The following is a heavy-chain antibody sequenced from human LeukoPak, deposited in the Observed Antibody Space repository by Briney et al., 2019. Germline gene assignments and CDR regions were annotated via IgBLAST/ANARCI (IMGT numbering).Heavy chain of an antibody. V-gene: IGHV3-21*01. CDR2: ISSSSSYI. Sequence: GGSLRLSCAASGFTFSSYSMNWVRQAPGKGLEWVSSISSSSSYIYYADSVKGRFTISRDNAKNSLYLQMNSLRAEDTAVYYCARDSYGDYVGFDYWGQGTLVTVSS. CDR1: GFTFSSYS. J-gene: IGHJ4*02. D-gene: IGHD4-17*01. CDR3: ARDSYGDYVGFDY.